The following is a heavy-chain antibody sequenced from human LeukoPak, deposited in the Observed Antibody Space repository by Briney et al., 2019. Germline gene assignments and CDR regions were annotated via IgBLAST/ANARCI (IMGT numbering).Heavy chain of an antibody. D-gene: IGHD6-6*01. V-gene: IGHV3-23*01. J-gene: IGHJ1*01. CDR1: GFTLSGDA. CDR3: ATTSRFSFQH. Sequence: GGSLRLSCAASGFTLSGDAMSWVRQAPGKGLEWVSMISSSGGSTYYADSVRGRFTISRDSSKNTLYLQMNSLRAEDTAVYYCATTSRFSFQHWGQGTLVNGSS. CDR2: ISSSGGST.